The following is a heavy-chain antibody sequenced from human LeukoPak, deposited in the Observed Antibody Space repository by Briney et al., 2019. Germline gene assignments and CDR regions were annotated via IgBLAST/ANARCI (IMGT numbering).Heavy chain of an antibody. J-gene: IGHJ6*03. V-gene: IGHV3-9*03. CDR2: ISWNSGSI. CDR3: AKGAANYYYYYMDV. D-gene: IGHD6-13*01. Sequence: GGSLRLSCAASGFTFSSYAMNWVRQAPGKGLEWVSGISWNSGSIGYADSVKGRFTISRDNAKNSLYLQMNSLRAEDMALYYCAKGAANYYYYYMDVWGKGTTVTVSS. CDR1: GFTFSSYA.